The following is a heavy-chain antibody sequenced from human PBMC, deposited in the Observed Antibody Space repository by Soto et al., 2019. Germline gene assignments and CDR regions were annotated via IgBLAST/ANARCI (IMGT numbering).Heavy chain of an antibody. D-gene: IGHD3-22*01. CDR3: ARGDGDYYDGNGYLGRH. J-gene: IGHJ4*02. V-gene: IGHV3-74*01. Sequence: GSLRLSCAASGFTFSSYWMHWVRQAPGKGLVWVSRINSDGSRTSYADSAKGRFTISRDNAKNTVYLQMNSLRAEDTAVYYCARGDGDYYDGNGYLGRHWGQGTLVTVSS. CDR1: GFTFSSYW. CDR2: INSDGSRT.